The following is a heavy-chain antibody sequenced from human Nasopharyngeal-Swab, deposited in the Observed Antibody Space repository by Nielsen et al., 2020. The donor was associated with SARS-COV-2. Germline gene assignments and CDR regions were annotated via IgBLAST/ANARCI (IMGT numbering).Heavy chain of an antibody. D-gene: IGHD2-15*01. CDR3: ATPGTRCSGDSCDMWVFDY. J-gene: IGHJ4*02. CDR2: IKQDGSEK. V-gene: IGHV3-7*05. CDR1: GFTFSNYW. Sequence: GGSLRLSCAASGFTFSNYWMSWVRQAPGKGLEWVANIKQDGSEKYYVDSVKGRFTISRDNSKNTLYLQMSSLRAEDMAIYYCATPGTRCSGDSCDMWVFDYWGQGTQVTVSS.